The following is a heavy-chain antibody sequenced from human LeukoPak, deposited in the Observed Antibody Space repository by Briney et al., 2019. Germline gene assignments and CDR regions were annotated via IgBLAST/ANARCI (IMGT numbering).Heavy chain of an antibody. CDR1: GFTFSSYA. CDR2: ISYDGSNK. Sequence: GGSLRLSCAASGFTFSSYAMHWVRQAPGKGLEWVAVISYDGSNKYYADSVKGRFTISRDNSKNTLYLQMNSPRAEDTAVYYCARDQSQLRFLEGDAFDIWGQGTMVTVSS. J-gene: IGHJ3*02. D-gene: IGHD3-3*01. CDR3: ARDQSQLRFLEGDAFDI. V-gene: IGHV3-30-3*01.